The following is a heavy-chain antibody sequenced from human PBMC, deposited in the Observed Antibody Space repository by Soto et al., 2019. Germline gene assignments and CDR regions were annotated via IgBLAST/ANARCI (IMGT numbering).Heavy chain of an antibody. D-gene: IGHD1-7*01. CDR3: ARPETTDDAFDI. CDR2: IYYSGST. J-gene: IGHJ3*02. Sequence: SETLSLTCAVSGAPISGSGFYWGYIRQPPGKGLEWIGTIYYSGSTYYNPSLKSRVTISVDTSKKQFSLKLSSVTAADTAVYYCARPETTDDAFDIWGQGTMVTVSS. CDR1: GAPISGSGFY. V-gene: IGHV4-39*07.